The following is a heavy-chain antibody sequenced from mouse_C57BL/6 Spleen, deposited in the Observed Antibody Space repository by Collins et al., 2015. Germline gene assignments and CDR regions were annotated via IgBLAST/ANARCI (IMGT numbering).Heavy chain of an antibody. CDR3: ARRYLLYGMDY. D-gene: IGHD1-1*01. CDR2: ILPGSGST. CDR1: GYTFTSYW. J-gene: IGHJ4*01. V-gene: IGHV1-9*01. Sequence: QVQLQQPGAELVKPGASVKLSCKASGYTFTSYWIEWVKQRPGPGLEWIGEILPGSGSTNYNEKFKGKATFTADTSSNTAYMQLSSLTTEDSAIYYCARRYLLYGMDYWGQGTSVTVSS.